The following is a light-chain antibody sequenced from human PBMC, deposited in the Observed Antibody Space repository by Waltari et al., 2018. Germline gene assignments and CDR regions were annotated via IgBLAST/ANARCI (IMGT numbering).Light chain of an antibody. CDR3: CSYAGSFTWV. CDR1: NSDVGRYNL. CDR2: DVT. Sequence: QSAPTQPASVSGSPGQSITISCTGTNSDVGRYNLVSWYQQHPDKAPKLIIYDVTEQPSGVSDRLSGSKSGNTASLTISGLQAEDEADYYCCSYAGSFTWVFGGGTKLTVL. V-gene: IGLV2-23*02. J-gene: IGLJ3*02.